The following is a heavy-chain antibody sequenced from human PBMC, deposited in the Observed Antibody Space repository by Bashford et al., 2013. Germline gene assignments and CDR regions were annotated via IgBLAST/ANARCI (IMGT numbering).Heavy chain of an antibody. V-gene: IGHV4-4*07. CDR3: ARLGPCGRDCWSLDS. CDR2: IYPSGST. D-gene: IGHD2-21*01. Sequence: SETLSLTCTVSGGSISGYYWTWIRQPAGKGLEWIGRIYPSGSTNYNPSVKSRVTMSVDTHGNGFSLKVYSVTAADTALYYCARLGPCGRDCWSLDSWGQGTLVTVSS. J-gene: IGHJ4*02. CDR1: GGSISGYY.